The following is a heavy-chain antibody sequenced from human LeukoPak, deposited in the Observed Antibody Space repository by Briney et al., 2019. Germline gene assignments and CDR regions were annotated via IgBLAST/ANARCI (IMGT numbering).Heavy chain of an antibody. D-gene: IGHD6-6*01. CDR1: GYSISSGYY. CDR3: ARWYSSSGYLDY. V-gene: IGHV4-38-2*01. CDR2: IYHSGNT. J-gene: IGHJ4*02. Sequence: PSETLSLTCAVSGYSISSGYYWGWIRQPPGKGLEWFGSIYHSGNTNYNPSLKSRVTISVDTSKNQFSLKVSSVTAADTALYYCARWYSSSGYLDYWGQGTLVTVSS.